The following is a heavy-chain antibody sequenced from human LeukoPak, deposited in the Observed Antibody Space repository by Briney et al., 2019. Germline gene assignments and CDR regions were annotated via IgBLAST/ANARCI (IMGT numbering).Heavy chain of an antibody. D-gene: IGHD1-1*01. J-gene: IGHJ4*02. V-gene: IGHV1-2*02. CDR3: AREGTGTADY. Sequence: ASVKVSCKASGYTFTSYDINWVRQATGQGLEWMGWMNPNSGGTNYTQKFQGRVTMTRDTSISTAYMELSRLRSDDTAVYYCAREGTGTADYWGQGTLVTVSS. CDR1: GYTFTSYD. CDR2: MNPNSGGT.